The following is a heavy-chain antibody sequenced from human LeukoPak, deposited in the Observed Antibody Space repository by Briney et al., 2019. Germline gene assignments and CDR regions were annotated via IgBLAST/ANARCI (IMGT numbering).Heavy chain of an antibody. V-gene: IGHV4-39*07. CDR1: GGSISSSNYY. CDR2: IFNSGST. D-gene: IGHD5-12*01. CDR3: ARDRHKLVDIVAGILDY. J-gene: IGHJ4*02. Sequence: SETLSLTCTVSGGSISSSNYYWRWLRQPPGKGLVWIGYIFNSGSTYYNPSLKSRVTILVDTSKNQFSLTLSSVAAAAADLYYCARDRHKLVDIVAGILDYWGQGTLVTVSS.